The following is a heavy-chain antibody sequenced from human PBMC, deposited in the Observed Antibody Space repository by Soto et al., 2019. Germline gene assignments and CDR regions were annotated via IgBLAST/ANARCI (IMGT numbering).Heavy chain of an antibody. CDR2: INPNSGGT. V-gene: IGHV1-2*04. CDR1: GYTFTGYY. J-gene: IGHJ4*02. CDR3: ARGSSSRQTSPLDY. Sequence: ASVKVSCKASGYTFTGYYMHWVRQAPGQGLEWMGWINPNSGGTNYAQKFQGWVTMTRDTSISTAYMELSRLRSDDTAVYYCARGSSSRQTSPLDYWGQGTLVTVSS. D-gene: IGHD6-13*01.